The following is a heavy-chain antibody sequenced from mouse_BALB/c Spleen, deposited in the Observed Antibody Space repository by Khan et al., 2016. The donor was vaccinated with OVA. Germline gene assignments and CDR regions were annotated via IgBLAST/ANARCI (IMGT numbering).Heavy chain of an antibody. J-gene: IGHJ3*01. CDR2: VSTGGSYT. D-gene: IGHD1-1*01. CDR3: TRLAYYYDSEGFDY. Sequence: EVQLQESGGDLVKPGGSLKLSCAASGFTFSTYGMPWVRQTPDKRLEWVATVSTGGSYTYYPDSVKGRFTISRDNAKNTLYLQMSGLKSEDTAMFYCTRLAYYYDSEGFDYWGQGTLVTVSA. CDR1: GFTFSTYG. V-gene: IGHV5-6*01.